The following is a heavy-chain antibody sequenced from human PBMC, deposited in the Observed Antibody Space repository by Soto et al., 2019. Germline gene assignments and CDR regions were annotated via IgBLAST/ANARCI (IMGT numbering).Heavy chain of an antibody. CDR2: MNPNSGNT. D-gene: IGHD3-9*01. V-gene: IGHV1-8*01. CDR1: GYTFTSYD. CDR3: ARIYYDILTGRFYDAFDI. J-gene: IGHJ3*02. Sequence: ASVKVSCKASGYTFTSYDINWVRQATGQGLEWMGWMNPNSGNTGYAQKFQGRVTMTRNTSISTAYMELSSLRSEDTAVYYCARIYYDILTGRFYDAFDIWGQRTMVTVSS.